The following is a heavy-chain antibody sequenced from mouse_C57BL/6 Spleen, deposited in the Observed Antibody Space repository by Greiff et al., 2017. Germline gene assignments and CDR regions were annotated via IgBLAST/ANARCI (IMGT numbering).Heavy chain of an antibody. V-gene: IGHV1-50*01. CDR1: GYTFTSYW. J-gene: IGHJ2*01. Sequence: VQLQQPGAELVKPGASVKLSCKASGYTFTSYWMQWVKQRPGQGLEWIGEIDPSDSYTNYNQKFKGKATLTVDTSSSTAYMQLSSLTSEDSAVYYCARRISLRYFDDWGQGTTLTVSS. CDR3: ARRISLRYFDD. D-gene: IGHD1-1*01. CDR2: IDPSDSYT.